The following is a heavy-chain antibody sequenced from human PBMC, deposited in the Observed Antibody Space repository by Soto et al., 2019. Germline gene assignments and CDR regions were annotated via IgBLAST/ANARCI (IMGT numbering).Heavy chain of an antibody. CDR1: RFSLRANGMG. CDR2: IFWDDIQ. J-gene: IGHJ5*02. D-gene: IGHD1-26*01. CDR3: AHRPRSGSYYPS. V-gene: IGHV2-5*02. Sequence: SGPTLVNPTEPLTLTCTFSRFSLRANGMGVGWFRQPPGRALEWLAVIFWDDIQRYSPSLQTRLTITKDTSKNEVVLRMTDVDPVDTATYFCAHRPRSGSYYPSWGPGTLVTVSS.